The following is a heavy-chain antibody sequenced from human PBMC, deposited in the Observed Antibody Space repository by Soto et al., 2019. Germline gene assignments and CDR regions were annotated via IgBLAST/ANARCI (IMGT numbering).Heavy chain of an antibody. CDR3: ARGRVAGTYYYYYDGMDV. CDR2: INHSGST. D-gene: IGHD6-19*01. J-gene: IGHJ6*02. CDR1: GGSFSGYY. Sequence: QVQLQQWGAGLLKPSETLSLTCAVYGGSFSGYYWSWIRQPPGKGLEWIGEINHSGSTNYNPSLKSRVTISVDTSKNQFSLKLSSVTAADTAVYYCARGRVAGTYYYYYDGMDVWGQGTTVTVSS. V-gene: IGHV4-34*01.